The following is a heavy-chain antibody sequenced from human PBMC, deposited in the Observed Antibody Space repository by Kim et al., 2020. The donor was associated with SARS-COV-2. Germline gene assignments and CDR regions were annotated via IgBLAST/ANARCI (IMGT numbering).Heavy chain of an antibody. D-gene: IGHD6-13*01. CDR3: ARGGSVPAAAGLNYYYGMDV. Sequence: GGSLRLSCAASGFTFSSYGMHWVRQAPGKGLEWVAVISYDGSNKYYADSVKGRFTISRDNSKNTLYLQMNSLRAVDTAVYYCARGGSVPAAAGLNYYYGMDVWGQGTTVTVSS. CDR2: ISYDGSNK. CDR1: GFTFSSYG. V-gene: IGHV3-33*05. J-gene: IGHJ6*02.